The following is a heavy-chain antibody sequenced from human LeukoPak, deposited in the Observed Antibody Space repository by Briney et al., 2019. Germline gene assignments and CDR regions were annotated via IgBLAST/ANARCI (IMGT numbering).Heavy chain of an antibody. CDR2: IFSGGIT. CDR3: ARGVCTSSYCYAGDYGLDV. Sequence: SETLSLTCTVSSGSISSYYWSWIRQPPGKGLEWIGYIFSGGITNYNPSLKSRTTISLDASESQFSLTVPSVTAADTAVYYCARGVCTSSYCYAGDYGLDVWGQGTTVTVSS. D-gene: IGHD2-2*01. V-gene: IGHV4-59*08. J-gene: IGHJ6*02. CDR1: SGSISSYY.